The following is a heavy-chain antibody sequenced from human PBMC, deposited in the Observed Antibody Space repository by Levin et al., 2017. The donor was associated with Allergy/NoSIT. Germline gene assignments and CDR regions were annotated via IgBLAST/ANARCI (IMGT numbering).Heavy chain of an antibody. CDR3: ARDYLDIAAAGD. Sequence: SQTLSLTCTVSGGSISSSSYYWGWIRQPPGKGLEWIGSIYYSGSTYYNPSLKSRVTISVDTSKNQFFLRLSSVTAADTAVYYCARDYLDIAAAGDWGQGTVVTVSS. D-gene: IGHD6-13*01. J-gene: IGHJ4*02. CDR1: GGSISSSSYY. CDR2: IYYSGST. V-gene: IGHV4-39*07.